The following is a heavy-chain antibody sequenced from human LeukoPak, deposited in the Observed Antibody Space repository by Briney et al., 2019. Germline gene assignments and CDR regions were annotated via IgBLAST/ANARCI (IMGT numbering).Heavy chain of an antibody. Sequence: ASVKVSCKASGYTFTSYYMHWVRQAPGQGLEWMGMINPSGGSTSYAQKFQGRVTMTRDTSTSTVYMELSSLRSEDTAVYYCARESTVTIYYYYYGMDVWGQGTTVTVSS. V-gene: IGHV1-46*01. CDR3: ARESTVTIYYYYYGMDV. CDR1: GYTFTSYY. CDR2: INPSGGST. J-gene: IGHJ6*02. D-gene: IGHD4-17*01.